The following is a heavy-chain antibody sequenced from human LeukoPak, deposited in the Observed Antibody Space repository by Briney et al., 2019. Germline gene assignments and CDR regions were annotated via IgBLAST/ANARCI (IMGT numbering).Heavy chain of an antibody. CDR1: GYRFTSYW. D-gene: IGHD5-24*01. CDR3: GILLRRDGNNRYWHFDL. Sequence: GESLKISCKGSGYRFTSYWIGWVRQMPGKGLEWMGIIYPGDSDTRYSPSFQGQVTISADKSINTAYLQWSSLKASDTAMYYCGILLRRDGNNRYWHFDLWARGTLVTVSS. J-gene: IGHJ2*01. V-gene: IGHV5-51*01. CDR2: IYPGDSDT.